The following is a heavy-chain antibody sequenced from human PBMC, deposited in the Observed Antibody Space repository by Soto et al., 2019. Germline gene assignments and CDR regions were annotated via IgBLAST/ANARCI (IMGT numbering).Heavy chain of an antibody. CDR3: AAADKTITIFGVFKSGFDF. J-gene: IGHJ4*02. CDR1: GFTFTSSA. V-gene: IGHV1-58*01. CDR2: IVVGSGNT. Sequence: SVKVSCKASGFTFTSSAVQWVRQARGQRLEWIGWIVVGSGNTNYAQKFQERVTVTRDTSTSTAYMELSSLRSEDTAVYYCAAADKTITIFGVFKSGFDFWGQGTLVTVSS. D-gene: IGHD3-3*01.